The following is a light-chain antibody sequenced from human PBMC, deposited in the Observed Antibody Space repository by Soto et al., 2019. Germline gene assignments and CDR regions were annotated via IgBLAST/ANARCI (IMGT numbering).Light chain of an antibody. V-gene: IGKV1-5*03. CDR3: QEYNSHSRYT. J-gene: IGKJ2*01. CDR2: TAS. CDR1: QSISSW. Sequence: DIQMTQSPSTLSASVGDRVTNTCRASQSISSWLAWYQQKPGKAPKLLIYTASSLESGVQSRFSGSGSGTEFTLTISSLQPDDFATYYCQEYNSHSRYTFGQGTKLEIK.